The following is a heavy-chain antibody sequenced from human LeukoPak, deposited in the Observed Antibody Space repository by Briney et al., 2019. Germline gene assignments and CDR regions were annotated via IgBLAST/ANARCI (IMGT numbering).Heavy chain of an antibody. J-gene: IGHJ4*02. CDR3: ASLIPANYDFWSGYFYYFDY. CDR2: IYYSGST. V-gene: IGHV4-39*07. D-gene: IGHD3-3*01. Sequence: SETLSLTCTVSGGSISSSSYYWGWIRQPPGKGLEWIGSIYYSGSTYYNPSLKSRVTISVDTSKNQFSLKLSSVTAADTAVYYCASLIPANYDFWSGYFYYFDYWGQGTLVTVSS. CDR1: GGSISSSSYY.